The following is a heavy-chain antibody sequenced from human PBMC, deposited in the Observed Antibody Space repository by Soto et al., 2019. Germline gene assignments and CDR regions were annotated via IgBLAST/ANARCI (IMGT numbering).Heavy chain of an antibody. CDR1: GFTFVSFW. V-gene: IGHV3-7*01. D-gene: IGHD1-26*01. CDR2: INQDGSEK. Sequence: GGSLRLSCAVSGFTFVSFWIILFRHTPGKGLEWVANINQDGSEKYYVDSVKGRFTISRDNAKNSLYLQMNSLRAEDTAVYYCARELIVGPAEYFQHWGQGTLVTVSS. J-gene: IGHJ1*01. CDR3: ARELIVGPAEYFQH.